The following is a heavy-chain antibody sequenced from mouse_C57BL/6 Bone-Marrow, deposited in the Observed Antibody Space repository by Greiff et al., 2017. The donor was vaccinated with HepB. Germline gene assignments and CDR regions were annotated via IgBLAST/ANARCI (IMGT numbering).Heavy chain of an antibody. Sequence: QVQLQQPGAELVKPGASVKLSCKASGYTFTSYWMHWVKQRPGRGLEWIGRIDPNSGGTAYNQKFKGKAILTADKSSSTAYLELRSLTSEDSAVYYCTREPTVVEDYYAMDYWGQGTSVTVSS. CDR2: IDPNSGGT. J-gene: IGHJ4*01. D-gene: IGHD1-1*01. V-gene: IGHV1-62-3*01. CDR3: TREPTVVEDYYAMDY. CDR1: GYTFTSYW.